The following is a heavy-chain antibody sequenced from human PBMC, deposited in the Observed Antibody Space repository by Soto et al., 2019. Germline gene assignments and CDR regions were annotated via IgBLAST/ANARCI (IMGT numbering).Heavy chain of an antibody. D-gene: IGHD2-8*01. CDR3: ARYLGYCTNGVCFYYYGMDV. J-gene: IGHJ6*02. Sequence: EVQLVQSGAEVKKPGESLKISCKGSGYSFTSYWIGWVRQMPGKGLEWMGIIYPGDSDTRYSPSFQGQVTISADKSISTAYLQWSSLKASDTAMYYCARYLGYCTNGVCFYYYGMDVWGQGTTVTVSS. V-gene: IGHV5-51*01. CDR2: IYPGDSDT. CDR1: GYSFTSYW.